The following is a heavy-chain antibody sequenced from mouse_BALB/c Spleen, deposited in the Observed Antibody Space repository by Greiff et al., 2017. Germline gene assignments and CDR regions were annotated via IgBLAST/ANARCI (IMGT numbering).Heavy chain of an antibody. V-gene: IGHV5-6-5*01. CDR3: AGLRRGAMDY. CDR1: GFTFSSYA. Sequence: EVQLVESGGGLVKPGGSLKLSCAASGFTFSSYAMSWVRQTPEKRLEWVASISSGGSTYYPDSVKGRFTISRDNARNILYLQMSSLRSEDTAMYYCAGLRRGAMDYWGQGTSVTVSS. CDR2: ISSGGST. J-gene: IGHJ4*01. D-gene: IGHD2-4*01.